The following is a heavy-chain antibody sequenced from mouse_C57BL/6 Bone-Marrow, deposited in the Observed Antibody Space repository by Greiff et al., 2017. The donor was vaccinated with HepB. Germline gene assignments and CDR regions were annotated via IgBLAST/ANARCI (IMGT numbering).Heavy chain of an antibody. CDR2: IHPNSGST. J-gene: IGHJ1*03. CDR1: GYTFTSYW. CDR3: ARRGWLLRYFDV. V-gene: IGHV1-64*01. D-gene: IGHD2-3*01. Sequence: QVHLKQPGAELVKPGASVKLSCKASGYTFTSYWMHWVKQRPGQGLEWIGMIHPNSGSTNYNEKFKSKATLTVDKSSSTAYMQLSSLTSEDSAVYYCARRGWLLRYFDVWGTGTTVTVSS.